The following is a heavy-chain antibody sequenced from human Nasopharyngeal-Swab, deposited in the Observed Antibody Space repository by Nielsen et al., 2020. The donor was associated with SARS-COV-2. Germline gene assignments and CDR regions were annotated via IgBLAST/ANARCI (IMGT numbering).Heavy chain of an antibody. CDR3: ARDPQLSSNSWYFDF. V-gene: IGHV3-23*01. Sequence: GESLKISCAGSGFTFSTFALSWVRQAPGRGLEWVSVISGSGGSAYYADSVKGRFTISRNNAKNTVYLQMNSLRVDDTAVYYCARDPQLSSNSWYFDFWGQGTLMTVSS. D-gene: IGHD6-13*01. J-gene: IGHJ4*02. CDR2: ISGSGGSA. CDR1: GFTFSTFA.